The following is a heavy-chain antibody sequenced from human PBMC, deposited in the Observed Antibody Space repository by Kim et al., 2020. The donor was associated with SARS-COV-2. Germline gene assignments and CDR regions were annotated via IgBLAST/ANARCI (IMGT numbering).Heavy chain of an antibody. CDR3: ALTKAGEGFDP. Sequence: TKYSQKFQGRVTITRDTSASTAYMGLSSLRSEDTAVYYCALTKAGEGFDPWGQGTLVTVSS. CDR2: T. D-gene: IGHD3-10*01. J-gene: IGHJ5*02. V-gene: IGHV1-3*01.